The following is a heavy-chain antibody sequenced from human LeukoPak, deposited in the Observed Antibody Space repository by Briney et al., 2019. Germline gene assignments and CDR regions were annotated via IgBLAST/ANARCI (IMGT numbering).Heavy chain of an antibody. D-gene: IGHD3-9*01. J-gene: IGHJ6*02. CDR1: GGSISGYY. V-gene: IGHV4-59*08. CDR2: IYYSGST. CDR3: ARQRYDILTGHSSDMDV. Sequence: SETLSLTCTVSGGSISGYYWSWIRQPPGKGLEWIGYIYYSGSTNYNPSLKSRVTISVDTSKNQFSLKLSSVTAADTAVYYCARQRYDILTGHSSDMDVWGQGTTVTVSS.